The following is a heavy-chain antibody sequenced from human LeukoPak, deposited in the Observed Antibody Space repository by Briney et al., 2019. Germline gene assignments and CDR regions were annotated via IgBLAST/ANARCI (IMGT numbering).Heavy chain of an antibody. Sequence: GGSLRLSCAASAITFSDHSMNWVRQAPGKGFVWVSYIDTSSSVRYYADSVKGRFTSSRDNAKESLFLQMNSLRDEDTAVYYCAREDDSWGPNNLDLWGQGTMVTV. J-gene: IGHJ3*01. V-gene: IGHV3-48*02. D-gene: IGHD3-3*01. CDR3: AREDDSWGPNNLDL. CDR2: IDTSSSVR. CDR1: AITFSDHS.